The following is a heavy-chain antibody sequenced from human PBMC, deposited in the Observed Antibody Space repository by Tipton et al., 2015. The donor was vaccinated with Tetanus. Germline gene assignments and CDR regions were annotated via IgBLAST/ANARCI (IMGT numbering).Heavy chain of an antibody. D-gene: IGHD3-22*01. Sequence: TLSLTCTVSGGSITAGGYYWSWIRQLPGKGLEWIGHIYHDGGTFYDPSLKSRPIMSVDTSKNHFTLRLSSVTAADTALYYCARDLGYYFDVDGNRVDAFEIWGQGSMVTVSS. CDR1: GGSITAGGYY. CDR3: ARDLGYYFDVDGNRVDAFEI. V-gene: IGHV4-31*03. CDR2: IYHDGGT. J-gene: IGHJ3*02.